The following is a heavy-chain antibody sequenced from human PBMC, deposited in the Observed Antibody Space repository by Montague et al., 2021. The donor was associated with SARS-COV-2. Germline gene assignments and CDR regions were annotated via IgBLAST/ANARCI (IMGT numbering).Heavy chain of an antibody. CDR3: ATHRPHHNY. CDR2: IYYGGSP. Sequence: SETLSLTCTVSGYSISGYYWTWIRQPPGKGLEWIVYIYYGGSPHYHPTLKSRVTMSVDPSKSQFFLTLTSVTAADTAVYFWATHRPHHNYWGQGILVTVSS. J-gene: IGHJ4*02. V-gene: IGHV4-59*08. CDR1: GYSISGYY.